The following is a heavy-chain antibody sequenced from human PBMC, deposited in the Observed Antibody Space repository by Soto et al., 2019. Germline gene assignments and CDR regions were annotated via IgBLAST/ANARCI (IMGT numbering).Heavy chain of an antibody. V-gene: IGHV4-59*08. CDR1: GGSISSYY. Sequence: PSETLSLTCTVSGGSISSYYWSWIRQPPGKGLEWIGYIYYSGSTNYNPSLKSRVTISVDTSKNQFSLKLSSVTAADTAVYYCARHGGSWSYYNNVGVRSYYYYYMDVWGKGTTVTV. J-gene: IGHJ6*03. CDR3: ARHGGSWSYYNNVGVRSYYYYYMDV. D-gene: IGHD3-10*01. CDR2: IYYSGST.